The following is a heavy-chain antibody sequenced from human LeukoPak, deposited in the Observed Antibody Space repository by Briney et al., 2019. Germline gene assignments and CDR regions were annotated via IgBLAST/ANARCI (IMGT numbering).Heavy chain of an antibody. D-gene: IGHD6-19*01. CDR2: ISGGGGST. CDR1: GFTFSSYA. J-gene: IGHJ4*02. Sequence: PGGSLRLSCAASGFTFSSYAMSWVRQAPGKGLEWVSAISGGGGSTYYADSVKGRFTISRDNSKNTLYLQMNSLRAEDTAVYYCAKPPRVAVAGYPYYFDYWGQGTLVTVSS. V-gene: IGHV3-23*01. CDR3: AKPPRVAVAGYPYYFDY.